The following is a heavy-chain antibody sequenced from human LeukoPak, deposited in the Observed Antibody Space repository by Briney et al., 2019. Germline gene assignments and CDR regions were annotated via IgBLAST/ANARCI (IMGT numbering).Heavy chain of an antibody. V-gene: IGHV4-4*07. Sequence: SETLSLTCTVSGGPISSYYWSWIRQPAGKGLEWIGRIYTSGNTNYNPSLKSRVTMSIDTSKKQFSLKLSSVTAADSAVYYCASEDSSGWYYFDNWGQGTLVTVSS. CDR2: IYTSGNT. J-gene: IGHJ4*02. D-gene: IGHD6-19*01. CDR1: GGPISSYY. CDR3: ASEDSSGWYYFDN.